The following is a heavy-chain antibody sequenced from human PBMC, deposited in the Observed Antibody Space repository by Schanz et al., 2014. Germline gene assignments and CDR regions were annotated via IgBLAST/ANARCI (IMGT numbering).Heavy chain of an antibody. V-gene: IGHV3-7*01. D-gene: IGHD6-13*01. CDR1: GFTFSAYW. CDR2: INQAASVQ. Sequence: EVQLVEYGGGLVQPGESLRLSCAASGFTFSAYWMAWVRQAPGKGLEWVAAINQAASVQYYVDSVKGRFTISRDDAKNSHYLQMDSLRVEDTAGFYCVKIGYTHWSLDDWGQGILVNVSS. J-gene: IGHJ4*02. CDR3: VKIGYTHWSLDD.